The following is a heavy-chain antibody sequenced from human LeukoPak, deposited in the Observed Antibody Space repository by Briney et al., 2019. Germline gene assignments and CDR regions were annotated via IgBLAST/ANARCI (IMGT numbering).Heavy chain of an antibody. CDR3: AKAPFCSGGSCYKTFDY. J-gene: IGHJ4*02. CDR2: INPNSGGT. Sequence: ASVKVSCKASGYTFTGYYMHWVRQAPGQGLEWMGWINPNSGGTNYAQKFQGRGTMTRDTSISTAYMELSRLRSDDTAVYYCAKAPFCSGGSCYKTFDYWGQGTLVTVSS. CDR1: GYTFTGYY. D-gene: IGHD2-15*01. V-gene: IGHV1-2*02.